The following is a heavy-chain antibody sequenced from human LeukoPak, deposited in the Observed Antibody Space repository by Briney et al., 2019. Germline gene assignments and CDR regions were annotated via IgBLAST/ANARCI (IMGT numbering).Heavy chain of an antibody. CDR1: GDSISSTSYY. J-gene: IGHJ5*02. CDR2: IYYSGAT. D-gene: IGHD6-13*01. CDR3: ARQGLQQLLPGSNL. Sequence: PSETLSLTCTVSGDSISSTSYYRGWIRQPPGKGLEWLGSIYYSGATYYSPSLKSRVTISRDTSNNRFSLELTSVTAADTAVYYCARQGLQQLLPGSNLWGQGTLVTVSS. V-gene: IGHV4-39*01.